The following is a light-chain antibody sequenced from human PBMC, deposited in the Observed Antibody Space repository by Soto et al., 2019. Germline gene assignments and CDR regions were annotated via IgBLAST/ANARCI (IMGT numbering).Light chain of an antibody. CDR3: QQSYTTPYT. Sequence: DLQMTQSPSSLSASVGDRVTITCRASQSISDYLNWYQQKPGKAPNLLISAASSLQSGVPSRFSGSGSGTDFTLTISSLQAEDFATYYCQQSYTTPYTFGQGTKLEIK. CDR1: QSISDY. J-gene: IGKJ2*01. CDR2: AAS. V-gene: IGKV1-39*01.